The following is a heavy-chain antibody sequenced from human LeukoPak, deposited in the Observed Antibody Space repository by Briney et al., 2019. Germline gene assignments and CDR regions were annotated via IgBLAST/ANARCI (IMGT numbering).Heavy chain of an antibody. CDR3: ARGPKLRYYYYYMDV. J-gene: IGHJ6*03. D-gene: IGHD6-6*01. CDR1: GYTFTSYD. V-gene: IGHV1-8*01. Sequence: ASVKVSCKASGYTFTSYDINWVRQATGQGLEWMGWMNPNSGNTGYAQKFQGRVTMTRNTSISTAYMELSSLRSEDTVVYYCARGPKLRYYYYYMDVWGKGTTVTVSS. CDR2: MNPNSGNT.